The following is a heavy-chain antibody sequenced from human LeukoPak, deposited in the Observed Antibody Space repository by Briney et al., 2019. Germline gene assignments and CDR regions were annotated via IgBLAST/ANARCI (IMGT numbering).Heavy chain of an antibody. Sequence: ASVKVSCKASGYTFTGYYMHWVRQAPGQGLEGMGWINPNSGGTNYAQKFQRRVTMTRDTSTSTAYMELSRLRSDDTAVYYCARGIWTGYYFDYWGQGTLVTASS. D-gene: IGHD3/OR15-3a*01. J-gene: IGHJ4*02. CDR1: GYTFTGYY. CDR3: ARGIWTGYYFDY. CDR2: INPNSGGT. V-gene: IGHV1-2*02.